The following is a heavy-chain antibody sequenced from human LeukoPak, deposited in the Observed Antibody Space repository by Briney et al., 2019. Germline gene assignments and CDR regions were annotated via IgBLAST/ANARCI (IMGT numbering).Heavy chain of an antibody. V-gene: IGHV4-34*01. D-gene: IGHD2-2*03. J-gene: IGHJ5*02. CDR2: INHSGST. CDR3: ARGVGYCSSTSCYRRLFDP. Sequence: SETLSLTCAVYGGSFSGYYWSWIRQPPGKGLEWIGEINHSGSTNYNPSLKSRVTISVDTSKNQFSLKLSSVTAADTAVYYCARGVGYCSSTSCYRRLFDPWGQGTLVTVSS. CDR1: GGSFSGYY.